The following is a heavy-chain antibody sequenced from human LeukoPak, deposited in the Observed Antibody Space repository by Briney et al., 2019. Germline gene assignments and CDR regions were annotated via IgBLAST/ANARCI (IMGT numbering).Heavy chain of an antibody. CDR3: AKDWEYCSGGSCRTYGGLDY. CDR2: IRDSAYRT. J-gene: IGHJ4*02. CDR1: RFTFSNYA. Sequence: LGGSLRLSCAASRFTFSNYAMSWVRQAPGKGLEGVSSIRDSAYRTYYADSVKGRFTISRDNAKNSLYLQMNSLRAEDTAVYYCAKDWEYCSGGSCRTYGGLDYWGQGTLVTVSS. D-gene: IGHD2-15*01. V-gene: IGHV3-23*01.